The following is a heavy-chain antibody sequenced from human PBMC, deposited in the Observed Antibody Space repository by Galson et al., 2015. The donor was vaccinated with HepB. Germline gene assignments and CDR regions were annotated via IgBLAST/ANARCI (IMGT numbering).Heavy chain of an antibody. CDR3: ARTMVRGVIIKSYYGMDV. Sequence: QSGAEVKKPGESLKISCKGSGYSFTSYWIGWVRQMPGKGLEWMGIIYPGDSDTRYSPSFQGQVTTSADKSISTAYLQWSSLKASDTAMYYCARTMVRGVIIKSYYGMDVWGQGTTVTVSS. J-gene: IGHJ6*02. V-gene: IGHV5-51*01. CDR2: IYPGDSDT. D-gene: IGHD3-10*01. CDR1: GYSFTSYW.